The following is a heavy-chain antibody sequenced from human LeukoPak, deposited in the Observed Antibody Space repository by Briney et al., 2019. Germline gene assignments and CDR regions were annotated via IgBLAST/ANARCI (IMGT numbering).Heavy chain of an antibody. CDR3: AKEGPDYYYYYYMDV. J-gene: IGHJ6*03. Sequence: GGSLRLSCAASGFTFSSYSMNWVRQAPGKGLEWVAFIRYDGSNKYYADSVKGRFTISRDNSKNTLYLQMNSLRAEDTAVYYCAKEGPDYYYYYYMDVWGKGTTVTVSS. CDR1: GFTFSSYS. V-gene: IGHV3-30*02. CDR2: IRYDGSNK. D-gene: IGHD1-14*01.